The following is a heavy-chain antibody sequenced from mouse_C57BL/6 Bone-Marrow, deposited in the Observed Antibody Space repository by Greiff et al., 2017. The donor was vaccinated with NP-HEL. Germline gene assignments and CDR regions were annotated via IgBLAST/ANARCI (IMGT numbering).Heavy chain of an antibody. CDR2: IDPEDGET. CDR1: GFNIKDYY. V-gene: IGHV14-2*01. D-gene: IGHD1-1*01. CDR3: ARSLTVVSYYFDY. Sequence: VQLKHSGAELVKPGASVKLSCTASGFNIKDYYMHWVKQRTEQGLEWIGRIDPEDGETKYAPKFQGKATITADTSSNTAYLQLSSLTSEDTAVYYCARSLTVVSYYFDYWGQGTTLTVSS. J-gene: IGHJ2*01.